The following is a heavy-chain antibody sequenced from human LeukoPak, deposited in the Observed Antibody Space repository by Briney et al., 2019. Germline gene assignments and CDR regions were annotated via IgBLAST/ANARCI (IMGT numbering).Heavy chain of an antibody. CDR3: ARGITFGGVIVISYFDY. D-gene: IGHD3-16*02. J-gene: IGHJ4*02. V-gene: IGHV4-4*08. CDR2: IYTSGST. Sequence: SETLSLTCAVYGVSFSGYYWSWIRQPPGKGLEWIGRIYTSGSTNYNPSLKSRVTISVDTSKNQFSLKLSSVTAADTAVYYCARGITFGGVIVISYFDYWGQGTLVTVSS. CDR1: GVSFSGYY.